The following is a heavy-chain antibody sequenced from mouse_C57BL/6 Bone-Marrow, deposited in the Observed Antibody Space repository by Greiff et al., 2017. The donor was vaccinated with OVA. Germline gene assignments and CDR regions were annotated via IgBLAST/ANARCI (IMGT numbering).Heavy chain of an antibody. CDR1: GFTFSSYA. V-gene: IGHV5-4*01. J-gene: IGHJ3*01. D-gene: IGHD2-3*01. CDR2: ISDGGSYT. CDR3: ARDFAGYYPAWFAY. Sequence: EVQLVESGGGLVKPGGSLKLSCAASGFTFSSYAMSWVRQTPEKRLEWVATISDGGSYTYYPDNVKGRFTISRDNAKNNLYLQMSHLKSEDTAMYYCARDFAGYYPAWFAYWGQGTLVTVSA.